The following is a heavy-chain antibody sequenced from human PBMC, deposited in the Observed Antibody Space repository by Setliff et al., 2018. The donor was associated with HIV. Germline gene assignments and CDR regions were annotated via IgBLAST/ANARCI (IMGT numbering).Heavy chain of an antibody. V-gene: IGHV1-69*10. D-gene: IGHD2-21*02. CDR3: ASSFGGNSLRHEAAFDI. J-gene: IGHJ3*02. CDR1: GYTFTTYF. CDR2: IIPMLGIT. Sequence: SVKVSCKASGYTFTTYFLHWVRQAPGQGPEWMGAIIPMLGITNYAQKFQGKVTMIADKSTGTAYMDLSSLTSDDTAVYYCASSFGGNSLRHEAAFDIWGQGTMVTVSS.